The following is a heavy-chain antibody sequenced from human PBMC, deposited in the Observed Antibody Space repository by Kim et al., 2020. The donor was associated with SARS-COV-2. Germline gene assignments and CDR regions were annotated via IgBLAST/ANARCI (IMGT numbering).Heavy chain of an antibody. Sequence: GGSLRLSCAASGFTFSSYSMNWVRQAPGKGLEWISSISSSGSYIYYADSMKGRFTISRGNARASLYLQMNSLRAEDTAVYYCARVLTSGWSYFDYWGQGTLVTVSS. CDR2: ISSSGSYI. J-gene: IGHJ4*02. V-gene: IGHV3-21*01. CDR3: ARVLTSGWSYFDY. CDR1: GFTFSSYS. D-gene: IGHD6-19*01.